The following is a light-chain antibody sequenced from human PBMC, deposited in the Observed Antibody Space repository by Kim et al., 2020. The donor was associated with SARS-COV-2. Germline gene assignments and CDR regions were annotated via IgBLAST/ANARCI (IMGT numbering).Light chain of an antibody. V-gene: IGLV1-44*01. CDR2: SND. Sequence: GHRVTISCSRGSSDIGSNTLNLYQQHPETSPLLLIYSNDKRPSGVPGRFSGSRSGTSASLAISGLQSDDEADYFCASWDDGLSGPVFGGGTQLTVL. CDR1: SSDIGSNT. J-gene: IGLJ2*01. CDR3: ASWDDGLSGPV.